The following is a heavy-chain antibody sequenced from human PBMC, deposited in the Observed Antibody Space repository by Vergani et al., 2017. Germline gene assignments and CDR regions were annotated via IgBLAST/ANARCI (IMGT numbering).Heavy chain of an antibody. V-gene: IGHV4-38-2*01. Sequence: QVHLQESGPGLVKPSETLSLTCAVSGYSITWGSYWSWIRQPPGEGLEWIGGVFHSGSAHYNPSLESRVTISVDTSKNQFSLKLISVTAADTAVYYCARHNLYGDSQTGLDYWGLGTLVIVSS. J-gene: IGHJ4*02. CDR1: GYSITWGSY. D-gene: IGHD4-17*01. CDR3: ARHNLYGDSQTGLDY. CDR2: VFHSGSA.